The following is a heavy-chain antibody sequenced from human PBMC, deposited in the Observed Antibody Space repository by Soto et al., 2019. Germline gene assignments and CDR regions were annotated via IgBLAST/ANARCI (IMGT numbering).Heavy chain of an antibody. CDR2: ISAYNGNT. Sequence: ASVKVSCKASGYTFTSYVISWVRQAPGQGLEWMGWISAYNGNTNYAQKLQGRVTMTTDTSTSTAYMELRSLRSDDTAVYYCARNLGSSGSPGFDIWGQGTMVTVSS. CDR1: GYTFTSYV. D-gene: IGHD6-19*01. J-gene: IGHJ3*02. CDR3: ARNLGSSGSPGFDI. V-gene: IGHV1-18*01.